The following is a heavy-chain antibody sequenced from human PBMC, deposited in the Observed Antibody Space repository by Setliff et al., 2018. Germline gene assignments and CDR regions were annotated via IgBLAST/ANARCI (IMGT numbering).Heavy chain of an antibody. CDR1: GGSFSGYY. V-gene: IGHV4-34*01. J-gene: IGHJ3*02. CDR3: ARRGDINGYYYHEDAFDI. D-gene: IGHD3-22*01. Sequence: SETLSLTCAVYGGSFSGYYWSWMRQPPGKGLEWIGEINHSESTNYNPSLKSRVTTSVDTSKNQFSLNLTSVTAADTAVYYCARRGDINGYYYHEDAFDIWGQGTMVTVSS. CDR2: INHSEST.